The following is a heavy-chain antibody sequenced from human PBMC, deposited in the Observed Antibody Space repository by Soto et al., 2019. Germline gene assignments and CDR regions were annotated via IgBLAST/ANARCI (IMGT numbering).Heavy chain of an antibody. CDR3: ARARAITGTTGYYYYGMDV. D-gene: IGHD1-7*01. V-gene: IGHV4-39*01. Sequence: SETLSLTCTVSGGSISSSSYYWGWIRQPPGKGLEWIGSIYYSGSTYYNPSLKSRVTISVDTSKNQFSLKLSSVTAADTAVYYCARARAITGTTGYYYYGMDVWGQGTAVTVSS. J-gene: IGHJ6*02. CDR2: IYYSGST. CDR1: GGSISSSSYY.